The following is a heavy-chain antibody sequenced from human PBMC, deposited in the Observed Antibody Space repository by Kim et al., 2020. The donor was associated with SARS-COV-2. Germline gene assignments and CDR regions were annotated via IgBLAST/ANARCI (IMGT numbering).Heavy chain of an antibody. J-gene: IGHJ4*02. CDR1: GFTFSSYA. CDR3: ARDNGPWLLLYYFDY. D-gene: IGHD3-22*01. Sequence: GGSLRLSCAASGFTFSSYAMHWVRQAPGKGLEWVAVISYDGSNKYYADSVKGRFTISRDNSKNTLYLQMNSLRAEDTAVYYCARDNGPWLLLYYFDYWGQGTLVTVSS. V-gene: IGHV3-30-3*01. CDR2: ISYDGSNK.